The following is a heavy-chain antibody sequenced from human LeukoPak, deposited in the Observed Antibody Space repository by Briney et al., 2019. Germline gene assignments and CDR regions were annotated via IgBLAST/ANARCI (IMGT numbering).Heavy chain of an antibody. Sequence: GGSLRLSCAASGFTFSSYAMSRVRQAPGKGLEWVSAISGSGGSTYYADSVKGRFTISRDNSKNTLYLQMNSLRAEDTAVYYCAKVSDDYGDCFDYWGQGTLVTVSS. CDR3: AKVSDDYGDCFDY. CDR1: GFTFSSYA. J-gene: IGHJ4*02. V-gene: IGHV3-23*01. CDR2: ISGSGGST. D-gene: IGHD4-17*01.